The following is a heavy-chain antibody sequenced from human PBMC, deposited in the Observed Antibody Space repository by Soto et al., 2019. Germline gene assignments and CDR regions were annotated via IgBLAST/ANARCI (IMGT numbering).Heavy chain of an antibody. D-gene: IGHD6-6*01. CDR1: GFTFSSYA. CDR3: ARGTIVARQHLDY. V-gene: IGHV3-30*03. CDR2: ISIRGGDE. J-gene: IGHJ4*02. Sequence: QVQLVESGGGVVQPGKSLRLSCAASGFTFSSYAMHWARPAPGKGLEWVTVISIRGGDEYYAESVRGRFTISRDDSKNTLYLQMDSLRVEDTAVYYCARGTIVARQHLDYWGQGTLGTVSS.